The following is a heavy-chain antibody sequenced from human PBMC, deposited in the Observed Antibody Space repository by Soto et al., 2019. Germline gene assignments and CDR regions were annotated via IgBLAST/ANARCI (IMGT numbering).Heavy chain of an antibody. CDR1: RYTFTKYF. CDR2: ISAYNGNT. V-gene: IGHV1-18*04. J-gene: IGHJ6*02. Sequence: ASVKVSCKASRYTFTKYFTQWVRQAPGQGLEWMGWISAYNGNTNYAQKLQGRVTMTTDTSTSTAYMELRSLRSDDTAVYYCARDKGQGGTDFWSGYYRPYYYYYGMDVWGQGTTVTVSS. CDR3: ARDKGQGGTDFWSGYYRPYYYYYGMDV. D-gene: IGHD3-3*01.